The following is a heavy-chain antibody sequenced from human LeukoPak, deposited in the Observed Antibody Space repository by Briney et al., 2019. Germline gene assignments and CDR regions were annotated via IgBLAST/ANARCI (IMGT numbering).Heavy chain of an antibody. Sequence: SETLSLTCTVSGGSISSSSYYWGWICQPPGKGLEWIGSIYYSGSTYYNPSLKSRVTISVDTSKNQFSLKLSSVTAADTAVYYCARDMVYYDSSGYYEKGPDAFDIWGQGTMVTVSS. CDR3: ARDMVYYDSSGYYEKGPDAFDI. CDR2: IYYSGST. V-gene: IGHV4-39*07. J-gene: IGHJ3*02. D-gene: IGHD3-22*01. CDR1: GGSISSSSYY.